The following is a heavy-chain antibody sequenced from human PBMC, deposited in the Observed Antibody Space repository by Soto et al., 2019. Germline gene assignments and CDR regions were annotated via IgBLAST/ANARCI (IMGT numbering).Heavy chain of an antibody. J-gene: IGHJ4*02. V-gene: IGHV3-30*18. D-gene: IGHD3-10*01. CDR3: AKDGPLYYYGSGSYNDY. CDR2: ISYDGSNK. CDR1: GFTFSSYG. Sequence: PGGSLRLSCAASGFTFSSYGMHRVRQAPGKGLEWVAVISYDGSNKYYADSVKGRFTISRDNSKNTLYLQMNSLRAEDTAVYYCAKDGPLYYYGSGSYNDYWGQGTLVTVSS.